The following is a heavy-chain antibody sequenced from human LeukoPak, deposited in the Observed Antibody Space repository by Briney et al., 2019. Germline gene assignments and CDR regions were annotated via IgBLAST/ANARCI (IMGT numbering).Heavy chain of an antibody. J-gene: IGHJ4*02. V-gene: IGHV4-39*01. Sequence: SETLSPTCTVSSGSISSNSYYWGWIRQPPGKGLEWIGSVYYSGSTYYNPSLKSRVTISVDTSKNQFSLKLTSVTAADTAVYYCARHVPYYFDYWGQGTLVTVSP. CDR3: ARHVPYYFDY. D-gene: IGHD3-10*02. CDR2: VYYSGST. CDR1: SGSISSNSYY.